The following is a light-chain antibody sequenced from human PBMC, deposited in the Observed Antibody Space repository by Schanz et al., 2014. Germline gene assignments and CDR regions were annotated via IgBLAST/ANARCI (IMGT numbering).Light chain of an antibody. CDR1: SSDVGSYNL. Sequence: QSALTQPASVSGSPGQSITISCTGTSSDVGSYNLVSWYQQHPGKAPKVMIYEGSKRPSGVSDRFSGSKSGNTASLTISGLQADDEADYYCCSYAGSFTWVFGGRTKLTVL. CDR2: EGS. CDR3: CSYAGSFTWV. V-gene: IGLV2-23*01. J-gene: IGLJ3*02.